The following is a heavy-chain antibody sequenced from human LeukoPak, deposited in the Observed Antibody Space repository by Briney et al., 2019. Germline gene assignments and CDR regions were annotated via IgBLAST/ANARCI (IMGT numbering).Heavy chain of an antibody. CDR3: AQQVGYCSSGSCYFTY. D-gene: IGHD2-15*01. J-gene: IGHJ1*01. CDR2: ISNTGGST. Sequence: GGSLRLSCAASGFSFNTYAMSWVRQAPGKGLEWVSAISNTGGSTYYADSVKGRFTISRDKSKNTLSLQMNSLRAEDTAVYYCAQQVGYCSSGSCYFTYWGQGTLVTVSS. V-gene: IGHV3-23*01. CDR1: GFSFNTYA.